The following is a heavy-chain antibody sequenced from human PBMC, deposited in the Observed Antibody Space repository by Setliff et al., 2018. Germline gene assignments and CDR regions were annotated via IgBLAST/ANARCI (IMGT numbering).Heavy chain of an antibody. CDR2: INPSGGLT. D-gene: IGHD4-4*01. J-gene: IGHJ6*03. Sequence: ASVKVSCKASGYTLTNYYMHWVRQAPGQGLEWMGIINPSGGLTRYAQKFQGRVTMTRDTSTSTVYMEVISLRSEDTAVYYCARADYIRYFYMDAWGKGTTVTVSS. V-gene: IGHV1-46*01. CDR1: GYTLTNYY. CDR3: ARADYIRYFYMDA.